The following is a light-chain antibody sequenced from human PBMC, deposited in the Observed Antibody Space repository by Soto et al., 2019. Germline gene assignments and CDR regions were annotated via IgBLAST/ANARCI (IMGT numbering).Light chain of an antibody. J-gene: IGKJ1*01. CDR2: GAS. Sequence: EIVLTQSPGTLSLSPGERATLSCRASQSFSSNFLAWYQQKPGQTPRLLIYGASNRATGIPDRFSGSGSGTDFTLTISRLEPEDFAVYYCQQYDSPPRTFGQGTKVDIK. CDR3: QQYDSPPRT. V-gene: IGKV3-20*01. CDR1: QSFSSNF.